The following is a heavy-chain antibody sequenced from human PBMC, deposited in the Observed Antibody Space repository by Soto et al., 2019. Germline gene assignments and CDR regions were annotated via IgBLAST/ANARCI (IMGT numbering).Heavy chain of an antibody. CDR2: ISSSSSYI. CDR3: ARSSRAMVRGVIMVFDY. CDR1: GFTFSSYS. V-gene: IGHV3-21*01. Sequence: GGSLRLSCAASGFTFSSYSMNWVRQAPGKGLEWVSSISSSSSYIYYADSVKGRFTISRDNAKNSLYLQMNSLRAEDTAVYYCARSSRAMVRGVIMVFDYWGQGTLVTVSS. D-gene: IGHD3-10*01. J-gene: IGHJ4*02.